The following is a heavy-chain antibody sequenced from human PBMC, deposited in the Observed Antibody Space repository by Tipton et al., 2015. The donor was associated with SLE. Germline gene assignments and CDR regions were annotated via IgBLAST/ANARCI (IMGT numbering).Heavy chain of an antibody. Sequence: TLSLTCDVSGSSISSGYFWGWIRQPPGKGLEWIGYIHYTGSTHYNPSLESRVTMSVDTSKSQFSLKLSSVTAADTAVYYCARHRRITLLRGLILPYWGQGTLVTVSS. V-gene: IGHV4-28*01. J-gene: IGHJ4*02. CDR3: ARHRRITLLRGLILPY. CDR2: IHYTGST. CDR1: GSSISSGYF. D-gene: IGHD3-10*01.